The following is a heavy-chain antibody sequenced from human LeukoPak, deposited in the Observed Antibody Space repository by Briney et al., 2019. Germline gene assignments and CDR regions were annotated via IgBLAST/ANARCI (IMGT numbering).Heavy chain of an antibody. V-gene: IGHV3-30*04. D-gene: IGHD1-26*01. Sequence: GGSLRLSCAASGFTFSTYAMHWVRQAPSKGLEWVAVISYGGSSENYADSVKGRFTVSRDNSKSTLYLQMNSLTPDDTSVYYCSRSPGILGTNYFDYWGQGTLVTVSS. J-gene: IGHJ4*02. CDR1: GFTFSTYA. CDR3: SRSPGILGTNYFDY. CDR2: ISYGGSSE.